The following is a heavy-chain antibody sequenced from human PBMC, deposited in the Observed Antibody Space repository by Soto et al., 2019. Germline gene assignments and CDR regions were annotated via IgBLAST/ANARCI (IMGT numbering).Heavy chain of an antibody. J-gene: IGHJ6*02. V-gene: IGHV3-33*01. CDR2: IWYDGSNK. Sequence: QVQLVESGGGVVQPGRSLRLSCAASGFTFSSYGMHWVRQAPGKGLEWVAVIWYDGSNKYYADSVKGRFTISRDNSKNTLYLQMNSLRAEDTAVYYCARGAPEWISLGVMDVWGQGTTVTVSS. D-gene: IGHD3-16*01. CDR1: GFTFSSYG. CDR3: ARGAPEWISLGVMDV.